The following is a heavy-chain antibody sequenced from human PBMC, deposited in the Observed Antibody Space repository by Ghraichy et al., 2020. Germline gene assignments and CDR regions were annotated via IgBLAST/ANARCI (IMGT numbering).Heavy chain of an antibody. CDR2: IYYSGNT. V-gene: IGHV4-39*01. CDR1: GGSISSSSYY. J-gene: IGHJ5*02. Sequence: SETLSLTCTFSGGSISSSSYYWGWIRQPPGKGLEWIGSIYYSGNTYYNPSLKSRVTISADTSKNQFSLKLSSVTAADTAVYYCARQGVGIYGDKDYGYWFDPWGQGTLVTVSS. CDR3: ARQGVGIYGDKDYGYWFDP. D-gene: IGHD4-17*01.